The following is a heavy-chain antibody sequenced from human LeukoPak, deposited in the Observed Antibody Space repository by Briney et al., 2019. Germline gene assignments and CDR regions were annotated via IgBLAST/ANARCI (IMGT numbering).Heavy chain of an antibody. Sequence: GGSLRLSCAASGFTFNYYSMNWVRQAPGKGLEWVSSISSSSTYIYYADSVKGRFTISRDNAKNSLYLQMNSLRAEDTAVYYRAREITSIAALTPLDYWGQGTLVTVSS. J-gene: IGHJ4*02. CDR1: GFTFNYYS. V-gene: IGHV3-21*01. D-gene: IGHD6-6*01. CDR2: ISSSSTYI. CDR3: AREITSIAALTPLDY.